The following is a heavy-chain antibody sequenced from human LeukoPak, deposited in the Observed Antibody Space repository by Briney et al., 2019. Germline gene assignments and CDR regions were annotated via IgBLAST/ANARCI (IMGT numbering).Heavy chain of an antibody. Sequence: ASVKVSCKASGYTFTGYYMHWVRQAPGQGLEWMGRINPNSGGTNYAQKFQGRVTMTRDTSISTAYMELSRLRSDDTAVYYCARDQESIAAREAIDYWGQGTPVTVSS. CDR1: GYTFTGYY. CDR2: INPNSGGT. V-gene: IGHV1-2*06. D-gene: IGHD6-6*01. CDR3: ARDQESIAAREAIDY. J-gene: IGHJ4*02.